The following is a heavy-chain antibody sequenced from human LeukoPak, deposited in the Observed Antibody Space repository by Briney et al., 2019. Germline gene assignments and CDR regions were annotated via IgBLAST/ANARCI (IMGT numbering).Heavy chain of an antibody. CDR3: ARGSGYYGNAFDI. CDR2: IYFSGST. Sequence: SETLSLTCTVSGYSISSGYYWGWIRQPPGKGLEWIGSIYFSGSTYYNPSLKSRVTISVDMSKNQFSLNPSSVTAADTAVYYCARGSGYYGNAFDIWGQGTMVAVSS. J-gene: IGHJ3*02. CDR1: GYSISSGYY. V-gene: IGHV4-38-2*02. D-gene: IGHD3-22*01.